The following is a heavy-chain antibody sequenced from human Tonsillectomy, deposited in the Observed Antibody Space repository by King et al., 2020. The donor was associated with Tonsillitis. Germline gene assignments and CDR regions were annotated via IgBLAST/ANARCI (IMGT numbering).Heavy chain of an antibody. Sequence: VQLVESGGGLVQPGGSLRLSCEASGFTVSGNYMTWVRQAPGKGLEWVSVIYSDGSTYYADSVRGRFTISRHNSKNTLYLQMNSLRVEDTALYYCAMISRSSSPYYYYAMDVWGQGTTVTVSS. J-gene: IGHJ6*02. CDR2: IYSDGST. CDR3: AMISRSSSPYYYYAMDV. CDR1: GFTVSGNY. D-gene: IGHD6-6*01. V-gene: IGHV3-53*04.